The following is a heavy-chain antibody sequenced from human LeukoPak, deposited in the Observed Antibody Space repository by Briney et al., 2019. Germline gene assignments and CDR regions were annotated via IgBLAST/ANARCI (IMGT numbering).Heavy chain of an antibody. J-gene: IGHJ4*02. CDR3: ARGIVVVPAALGY. V-gene: IGHV1-69*04. D-gene: IGHD2-2*01. CDR1: GGTFSSYA. CDR2: IIPILGIA. Sequence: SVKVSCKASGGTFSSYAISWVRQAPGQGLEWMGRIIPILGIANYAQKFQGRVTITADKSTSTAYMELSSLRSEDTAVYYCARGIVVVPAALGYWGQGTLVTVSS.